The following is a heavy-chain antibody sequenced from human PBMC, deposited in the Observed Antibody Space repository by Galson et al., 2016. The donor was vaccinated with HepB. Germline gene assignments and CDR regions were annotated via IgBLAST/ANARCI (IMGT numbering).Heavy chain of an antibody. CDR1: GDSVSSNSAA. CDR2: TYYRTKWYN. V-gene: IGHV6-1*01. J-gene: IGHJ6*02. CDR3: ASSNPISGCWSGYRYYYYAMDV. Sequence: CAISGDSVSSNSAAWNWIRRSPSRGLEWLGRTYYRTKWYNDYAVSVKSRITINADTSKNQFSLQLKSVTPEDTAVYYCASSNPISGCWSGYRYYYYAMDVGGQGTTVTVSS. D-gene: IGHD3-3*01.